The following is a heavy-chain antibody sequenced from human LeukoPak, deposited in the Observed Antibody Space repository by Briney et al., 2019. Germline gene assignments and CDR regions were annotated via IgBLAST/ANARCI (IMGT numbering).Heavy chain of an antibody. J-gene: IGHJ6*03. D-gene: IGHD2-8*01. CDR2: IYYSGST. Sequence: SETLSLTCTVSGYSISSGYYWGWIRQPPGKGLEWIGSIYYSGSTYYNPSLKSRVTISVDTSKNQFSLKLSSVTAADTAVYYCARGKGYCTNGVCYKEYYYYMDVWGKGTTVTVSS. CDR3: ARGKGYCTNGVCYKEYYYYMDV. CDR1: GYSISSGYY. V-gene: IGHV4-38-2*02.